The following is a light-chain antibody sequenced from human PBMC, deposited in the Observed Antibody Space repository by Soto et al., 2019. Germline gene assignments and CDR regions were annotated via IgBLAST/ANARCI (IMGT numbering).Light chain of an antibody. CDR2: DAS. CDR1: QSVSSY. Sequence: EIVLTQSPATLSLSPGERATLSCRASQSVSSYLAWYQQKPGQAPRLLIYDASNRATGIPARSSGSGSGTDFTLTISSLEPGDFAVYYCQQRSNWPPLFTFGPGTKVDIK. J-gene: IGKJ3*01. CDR3: QQRSNWPPLFT. V-gene: IGKV3-11*01.